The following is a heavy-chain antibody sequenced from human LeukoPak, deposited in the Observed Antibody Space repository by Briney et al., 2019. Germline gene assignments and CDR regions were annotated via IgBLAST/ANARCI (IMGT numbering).Heavy chain of an antibody. J-gene: IGHJ4*02. D-gene: IGHD6-25*01. CDR3: ARAEALAAIYFDF. Sequence: KASETLSLTCSVAGCSISTYYCSWTRQQPGEGLEWNGYVFYSGITTYNPSLKSRVSISLDSPKNQFFLRLTSVTAADTAMYYCARAEALAAIYFDFWGQGRLVTVSS. CDR1: GCSISTYY. CDR2: VFYSGIT. V-gene: IGHV4-59*01.